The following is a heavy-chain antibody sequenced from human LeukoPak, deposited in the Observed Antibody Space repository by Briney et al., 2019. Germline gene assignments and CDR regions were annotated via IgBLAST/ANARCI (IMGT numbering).Heavy chain of an antibody. CDR3: ARDNLSMATVTTHWFDP. CDR2: SSAYNGNT. D-gene: IGHD4-17*01. Sequence: GASVKVSCKASGYTFTSYGISWVRQAPGQGLEWMGWSSAYNGNTNYAQKLQGRVTMTTDTSTSTAYMELRSLRSDDTAVYYCARDNLSMATVTTHWFDPWGQGTLVTVSS. CDR1: GYTFTSYG. J-gene: IGHJ5*02. V-gene: IGHV1-18*01.